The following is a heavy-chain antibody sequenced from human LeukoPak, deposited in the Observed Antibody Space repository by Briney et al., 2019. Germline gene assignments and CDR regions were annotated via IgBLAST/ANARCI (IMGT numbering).Heavy chain of an antibody. V-gene: IGHV3-7*01. J-gene: IGHJ3*02. CDR3: ARDPEMTTVTTNALDI. D-gene: IGHD4-17*01. Sequence: GGSLRLSCAASGLSVTNYYMNWVRQAPGKGLEWVANIKQDGSEKYYVDSVKGRFTISRDNTKNSLYLQMNSLRAEDTAVYYCARDPEMTTVTTNALDIWGQGTMVTVSS. CDR2: IKQDGSEK. CDR1: GLSVTNYY.